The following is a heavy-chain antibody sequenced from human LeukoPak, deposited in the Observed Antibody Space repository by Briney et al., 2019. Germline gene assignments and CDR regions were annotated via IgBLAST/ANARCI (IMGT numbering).Heavy chain of an antibody. J-gene: IGHJ1*01. Sequence: ASVKVSCKASGYTFTSYYMHWVRQAPGQGLEWVGIINPNGGATTYAQSFRDRVSMTRDMSTSTVYMEVTSLRSEDTAVYYCAREDYYGRYFQHWGQGTLVTVSS. CDR2: INPNGGAT. D-gene: IGHD3-10*02. V-gene: IGHV1-46*01. CDR3: AREDYYGRYFQH. CDR1: GYTFTSYY.